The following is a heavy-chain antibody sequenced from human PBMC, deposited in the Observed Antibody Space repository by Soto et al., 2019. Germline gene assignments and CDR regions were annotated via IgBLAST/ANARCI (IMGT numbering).Heavy chain of an antibody. D-gene: IGHD3-10*01. CDR2: IRSKSNNYVT. J-gene: IGHJ5*02. Sequence: GGSLRLSCAASGFVFSGSTVHWVRQPSGKGLEWVGHIRSKSNNYVTTYAASVKGRFTISRDDSKNTVYLQMNSLKAEDTAIYYCIGSFDPWGQGTLVTVSS. CDR1: GFVFSGST. CDR3: IGSFDP. V-gene: IGHV3-73*01.